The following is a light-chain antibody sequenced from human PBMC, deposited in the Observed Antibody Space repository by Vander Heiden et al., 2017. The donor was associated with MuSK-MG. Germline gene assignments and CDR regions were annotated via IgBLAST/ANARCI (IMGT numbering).Light chain of an antibody. V-gene: IGKV1-5*03. J-gene: IGKJ1*01. CDR1: QSISWR. Sequence: DIQMTQSPSTLSASVGDRVTITCRASQSISWRLAWYQQRPGNAPNLLIYRASSLQSGVPSRFSGRGSGTEFPLTISSLQPGDFAAYYCQQYHTAWTFGQGTKVEIK. CDR2: RAS. CDR3: QQYHTAWT.